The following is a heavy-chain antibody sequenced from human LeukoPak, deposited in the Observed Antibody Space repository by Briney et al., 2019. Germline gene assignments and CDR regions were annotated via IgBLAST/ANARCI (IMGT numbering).Heavy chain of an antibody. D-gene: IGHD2-2*01. Sequence: GGSLRLSCAASGFTFSSYAMSWVRQAPGKGLEWVSAISGSGGGTNYADSVKGRFTISRDNSKNTLYLQMNSLRAEDTAVYYCARKMQLPAETFDYWGQGTLVTVSS. CDR1: GFTFSSYA. CDR3: ARKMQLPAETFDY. CDR2: ISGSGGGT. J-gene: IGHJ4*02. V-gene: IGHV3-23*01.